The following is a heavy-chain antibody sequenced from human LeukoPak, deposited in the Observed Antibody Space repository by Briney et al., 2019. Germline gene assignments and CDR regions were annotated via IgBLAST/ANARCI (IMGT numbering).Heavy chain of an antibody. J-gene: IGHJ4*02. V-gene: IGHV3-21*01. CDR2: ISSGSSYI. Sequence: PGGSLRLSCAASGFTFSSYTMNWVRQAPGKGLERVSSISSGSSYIYYADSVKGRFTISRDNAKNSLYLQMHSLRAEDTALYYCARVATGIAAPIDYWGQGTLVTVSS. CDR1: GFTFSSYT. CDR3: ARVATGIAAPIDY. D-gene: IGHD6-13*01.